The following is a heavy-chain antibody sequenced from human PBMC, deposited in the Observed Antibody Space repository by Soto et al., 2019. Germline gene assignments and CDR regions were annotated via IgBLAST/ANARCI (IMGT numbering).Heavy chain of an antibody. CDR1: GFTFSNAW. CDR3: TTGYGSGSYRYYYYYYMDV. Sequence: GGSLRLSCAASGFTFSNAWMSWVRQAPGEGLEWVGRIKSKTDGGTTDYAAPVKGRFTISRDDSKNTLYLQMNSLKTGDTAVYYCTTGYGSGSYRYYYYYYMDVWGKGTTVTVSS. V-gene: IGHV3-15*01. D-gene: IGHD3-10*01. CDR2: IKSKTDGGTT. J-gene: IGHJ6*03.